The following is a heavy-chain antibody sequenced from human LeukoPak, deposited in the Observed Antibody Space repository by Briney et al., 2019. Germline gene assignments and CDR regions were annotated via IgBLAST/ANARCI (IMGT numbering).Heavy chain of an antibody. Sequence: GGSLRLSCAASGFTFGSYSMNWVRQAPGKGLEWVSYISSSSSTIYYADSVKGRFTISRDNAKNSLYPQMNSLRAEDTAVYYCARDNGDWLEDAFDIWGQGTMVTVSS. CDR2: ISSSSSTI. CDR1: GFTFGSYS. J-gene: IGHJ3*02. D-gene: IGHD3-9*01. CDR3: ARDNGDWLEDAFDI. V-gene: IGHV3-48*04.